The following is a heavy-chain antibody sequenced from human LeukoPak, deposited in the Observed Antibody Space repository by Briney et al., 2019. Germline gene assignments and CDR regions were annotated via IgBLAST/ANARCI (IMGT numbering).Heavy chain of an antibody. CDR2: ISSSGSTI. V-gene: IGHV3-11*01. CDR1: GFTFSDYY. CDR3: TTDPLAGALLWFGEFL. D-gene: IGHD3-10*01. J-gene: IGHJ4*02. Sequence: GGSLRLSCAASGFTFSDYYMSWIRQAPGKGLEWVSYISSSGSTIYYADSVKGRFTISRDNAKNSLYLQMNSLKTEDTAVYYCTTDPLAGALLWFGEFLWGQGTLVTVSS.